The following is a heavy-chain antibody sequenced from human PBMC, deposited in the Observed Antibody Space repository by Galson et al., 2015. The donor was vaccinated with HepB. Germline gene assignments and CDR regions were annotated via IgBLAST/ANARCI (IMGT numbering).Heavy chain of an antibody. CDR1: GGSISSGGYS. D-gene: IGHD6-13*01. V-gene: IGHV4-30-2*05. CDR3: ARHERRGSSWYHYYYYMDV. J-gene: IGHJ6*03. Sequence: TLSLTCAVSGGSISSGGYSWSWIRQPPGKGLEWIGYIYHSGSTYYNPSLKSRVTISVDTSKNQFSLKLSSVTAADTAVYYCARHERRGSSWYHYYYYMDVWGKGTTVTVSS. CDR2: IYHSGST.